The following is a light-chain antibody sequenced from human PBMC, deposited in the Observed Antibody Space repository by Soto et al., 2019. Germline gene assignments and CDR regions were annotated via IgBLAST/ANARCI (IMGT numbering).Light chain of an antibody. CDR2: AAS. CDR3: QQYENYWT. J-gene: IGKJ1*01. CDR1: QSISTY. V-gene: IGKV1-39*01. Sequence: DIQMTQSPSSLSASVGDRVTITCRASQSISTYLHWYQQKPGKAPNLLIYAASTLQSGVPSRFSGSGSGTDFTLTISSLQPDDCATYYCQQYENYWTFGQGTKVDIK.